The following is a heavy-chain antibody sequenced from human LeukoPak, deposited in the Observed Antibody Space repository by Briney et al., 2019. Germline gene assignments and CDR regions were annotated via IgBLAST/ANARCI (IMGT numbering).Heavy chain of an antibody. CDR3: ARAKGVSTGYRPTDY. Sequence: GGSLRLSCAASGFTFSSYAMSWVRQAPGKGLEWVSAISGSGGSTYYADSVKGRFTISRDNSKNTLYLQMNSLRAEDTAVYYCARAKGVSTGYRPTDYWGQGTLVTVSS. CDR2: ISGSGGST. V-gene: IGHV3-23*01. J-gene: IGHJ4*02. CDR1: GFTFSSYA. D-gene: IGHD3-22*01.